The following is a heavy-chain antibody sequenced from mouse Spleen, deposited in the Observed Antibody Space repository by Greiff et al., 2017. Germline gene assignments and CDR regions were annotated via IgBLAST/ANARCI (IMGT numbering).Heavy chain of an antibody. CDR3: ARSRGYGNYVLFAY. D-gene: IGHD2-10*02. Sequence: EVQGVESGPELVKPGASMKISCKASGYSFTGYTMNWVKQSHGKNLEWIGLINPYNGGTSYNQKFKGKATLTVDKSSSTAYMELLSLTSEDSAVYYCARSRGYGNYVLFAYWGQGTLVTVSA. CDR1: GYSFTGYT. CDR2: INPYNGGT. V-gene: IGHV1-18*01. J-gene: IGHJ3*01.